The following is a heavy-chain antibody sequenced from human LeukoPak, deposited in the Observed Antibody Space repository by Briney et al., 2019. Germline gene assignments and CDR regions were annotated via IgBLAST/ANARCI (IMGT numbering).Heavy chain of an antibody. CDR1: GFTVSSNY. V-gene: IGHV3-53*01. CDR3: AKDASSSWRWGAFDI. Sequence: SGGSLRLSCAASGFTVSSNYMSWVRQAPGKGLECVSVIGNDGRTYYANSVKGRFTISRDISKNMLYLQMNSLRADDTAVYYCAKDASSSWRWGAFDIWGQGIVVTVSS. D-gene: IGHD6-13*01. J-gene: IGHJ3*02. CDR2: IGNDGRT.